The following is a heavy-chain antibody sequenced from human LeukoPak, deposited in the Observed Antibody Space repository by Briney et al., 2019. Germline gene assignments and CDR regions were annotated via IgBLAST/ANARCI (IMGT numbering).Heavy chain of an antibody. J-gene: IGHJ3*02. CDR3: ARASLITMIVVVIDAFDI. CDR2: IIPIFGTA. V-gene: IGHV1-69*01. CDR1: GGTFSSYA. Sequence: GSSVKVSCKASGGTFSSYAISWVRQAPGQGLEWMGGIIPIFGTANYAQKFQGRVTITADESTSTAYMELSSLRSEDTAVYYRARASLITMIVVVIDAFDIWGQGTMVTVSS. D-gene: IGHD3-22*01.